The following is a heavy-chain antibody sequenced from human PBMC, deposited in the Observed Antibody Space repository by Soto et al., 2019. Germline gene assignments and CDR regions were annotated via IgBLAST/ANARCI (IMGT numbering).Heavy chain of an antibody. CDR3: ARLGQGIAVAGTLDRFDY. Sequence: SVKVSCKASGGTFSSYAISWVRQAPGQGLEWMGGIIPIFGTANYAQKFQGRVTITADESTSTAYMELSSLRSEDTAVYYCARLGQGIAVAGTLDRFDYWGQGTLVTVSS. CDR1: GGTFSSYA. J-gene: IGHJ4*02. D-gene: IGHD6-19*01. CDR2: IIPIFGTA. V-gene: IGHV1-69*13.